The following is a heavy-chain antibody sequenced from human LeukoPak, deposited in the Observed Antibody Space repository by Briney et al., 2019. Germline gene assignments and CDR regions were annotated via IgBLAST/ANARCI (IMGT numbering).Heavy chain of an antibody. CDR1: GGSITSYY. D-gene: IGHD2-8*01. CDR2: IYHSGST. Sequence: SETLSLTSAVSGGSITSYYWTWIRQPPGQGLEWIGYIYHSGSTNYSPSPKSRVTISVDTSKKQCSLKLRSVTAADTGVYYCARESVRPYFDYWGERSLVTVSS. J-gene: IGHJ4*02. V-gene: IGHV4-59*12. CDR3: ARESVRPYFDY.